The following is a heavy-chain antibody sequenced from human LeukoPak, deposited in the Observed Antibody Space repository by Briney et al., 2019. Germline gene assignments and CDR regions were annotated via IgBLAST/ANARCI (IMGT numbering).Heavy chain of an antibody. Sequence: PSETLSLTCTVSGGSISSYYWSWIRQPPGKGLEWIGYIYYSGSTNYNPSLKSRVTISVDTSKNQFSLKLSSVTAADTAVYYCARGIGVAAAPNWFEPWGQGTLVTVSS. CDR2: IYYSGST. D-gene: IGHD6-13*01. V-gene: IGHV4-59*12. CDR3: ARGIGVAAAPNWFEP. CDR1: GGSISSYY. J-gene: IGHJ5*02.